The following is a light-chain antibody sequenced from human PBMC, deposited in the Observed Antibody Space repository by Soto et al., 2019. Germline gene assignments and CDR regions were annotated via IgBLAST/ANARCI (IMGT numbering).Light chain of an antibody. CDR2: NNN. J-gene: IGLJ2*01. Sequence: QSVLTQPPSASGTPGQRVTISCSGSSSNIGSNNVNWFQQLPGTAPKLLIYNNNHRPSGVPDRFSGSKSGTSASLAISDLQSEDEADYYCAAWDYTLHGVVFRGGTKLTVL. V-gene: IGLV1-44*01. CDR3: AAWDYTLHGVV. CDR1: SSNIGSNN.